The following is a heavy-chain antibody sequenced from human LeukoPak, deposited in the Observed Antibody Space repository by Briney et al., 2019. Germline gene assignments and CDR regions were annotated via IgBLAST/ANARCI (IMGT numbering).Heavy chain of an antibody. V-gene: IGHV4-59*08. J-gene: IGHJ4*02. Sequence: PSETLSLTCTVSGGSISSDCWSWIRQPPGKGLEWIGYIHYSGSTNYNPSLKSRVTISIDTSKHQFSLKLSSVTAADTAVYYCARQSSGCYDYWGQGTLVTVSS. D-gene: IGHD3-22*01. CDR1: GGSISSDC. CDR2: IHYSGST. CDR3: ARQSSGCYDY.